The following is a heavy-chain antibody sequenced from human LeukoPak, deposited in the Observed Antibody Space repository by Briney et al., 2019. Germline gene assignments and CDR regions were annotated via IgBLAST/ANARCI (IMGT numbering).Heavy chain of an antibody. CDR2: ISYDGSNK. V-gene: IGHV3-30*18. J-gene: IGHJ6*02. Sequence: GGSLRLSRAASGFTFSSYGMHWARQAPGKGLEWVAVISYDGSNKYYADSVKGRFTISRDNSKNTLYLQMNSLRAEDTAVYYCAKMGARLYYYYYGMDVWGQGTTVTVSS. D-gene: IGHD1-26*01. CDR1: GFTFSSYG. CDR3: AKMGARLYYYYYGMDV.